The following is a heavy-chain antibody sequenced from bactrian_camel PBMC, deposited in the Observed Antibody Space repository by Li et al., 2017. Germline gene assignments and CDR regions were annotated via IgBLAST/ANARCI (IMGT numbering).Heavy chain of an antibody. J-gene: IGHJ4*01. V-gene: IGHV3S54*01. Sequence: HVQLVESGGGAVQAGGTLELSCTASENIFGGCGMGWYRQAPGKKREGVARIVVGGADTYYADSVKGRFTISQDNAKNTVYLQMNSLKPEDTAMYYCAARSSGFCSDFLKDGYKYWGQGTQVTVS. CDR2: IVVGGADT. CDR1: ENIFGGCG. CDR3: AARSSGFCSDFLKDGYKY. D-gene: IGHD3*01.